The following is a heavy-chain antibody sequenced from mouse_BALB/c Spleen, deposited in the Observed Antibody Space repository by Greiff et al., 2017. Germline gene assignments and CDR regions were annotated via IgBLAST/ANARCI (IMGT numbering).Heavy chain of an antibody. Sequence: VQLQQSGAELVRSGASVKLSCTASGFNIKDYYMHWVKQRPEQGLEWFGWIDPENGDTEYAPKFQGKATMTADTSSNTAYLQLSSLTSEDTAVYYCTYRYDDAMDYWGQGTSVTVSS. D-gene: IGHD2-14*01. CDR3: TYRYDDAMDY. V-gene: IGHV14-4*02. J-gene: IGHJ4*01. CDR2: IDPENGDT. CDR1: GFNIKDYY.